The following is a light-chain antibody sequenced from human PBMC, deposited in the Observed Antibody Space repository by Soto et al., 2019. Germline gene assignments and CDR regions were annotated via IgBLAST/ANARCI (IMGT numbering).Light chain of an antibody. J-gene: IGKJ4*01. CDR1: HNVGYD. CDR3: QQHNGSPLT. CDR2: DAF. Sequence: EVVLTQSPATLSLSPGERGILSCRASHNVGYDLAWYQQRPGQAPRLLISDAFNRATGIPARFSGSGSGTDFTLTISSLEPEDFAVYYCQQHNGSPLTFGGGTKVEI. V-gene: IGKV3-11*01.